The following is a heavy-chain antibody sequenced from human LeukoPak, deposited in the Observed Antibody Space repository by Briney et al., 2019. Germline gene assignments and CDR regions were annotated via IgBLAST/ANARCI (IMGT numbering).Heavy chain of an antibody. Sequence: ASVKVSCKASGGTFSSYAISWVRQAPGQGLEWMGWISAYNGNTNYAQKLQGRVTMTTDTSTSTAYMELRSLRSDDTAVYYCARSGSGYYLSYYFDYWGQGTLVTVSS. CDR1: GGTFSSYA. J-gene: IGHJ4*02. V-gene: IGHV1-18*01. D-gene: IGHD3-3*01. CDR2: ISAYNGNT. CDR3: ARSGSGYYLSYYFDY.